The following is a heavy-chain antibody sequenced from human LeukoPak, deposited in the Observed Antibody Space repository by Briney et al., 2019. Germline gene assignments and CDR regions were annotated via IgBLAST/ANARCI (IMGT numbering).Heavy chain of an antibody. CDR3: ARDLAGYCSSTSCSSPHYDYYYYYYMDV. J-gene: IGHJ6*03. D-gene: IGHD2-2*01. Sequence: ASVKVSCKASGYTFTGYYMHWVRQAPGQGLEWMGWIIPNSGGTNYAQKFQGRVTMTRDTSISTAYMELSRLRSDDTAVYYCARDLAGYCSSTSCSSPHYDYYYYYYMDVWGKGTTVTVSS. CDR2: IIPNSGGT. V-gene: IGHV1-2*02. CDR1: GYTFTGYY.